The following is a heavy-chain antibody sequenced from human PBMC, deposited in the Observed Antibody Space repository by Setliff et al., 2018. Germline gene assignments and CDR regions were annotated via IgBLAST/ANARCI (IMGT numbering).Heavy chain of an antibody. Sequence: LRLSCAASGFTFSSYTMSWVRQAPGKGLEWVSAISGSGGSTYYADSVKGRFTISRDNSKNTLYLQMNSLRAEDTAVYYCAGLTASREVYYYYGMDVWGQGTTVTVSS. V-gene: IGHV3-23*01. D-gene: IGHD1-26*01. CDR3: AGLTASREVYYYYGMDV. J-gene: IGHJ6*02. CDR1: GFTFSSYT. CDR2: ISGSGGST.